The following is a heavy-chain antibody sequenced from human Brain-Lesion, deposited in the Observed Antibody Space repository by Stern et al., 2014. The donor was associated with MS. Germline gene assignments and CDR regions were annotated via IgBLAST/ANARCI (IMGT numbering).Heavy chain of an antibody. CDR3: ARHQLGYGYAYLRY. CDR2: VYYSGNT. D-gene: IGHD5-18*01. CDR1: GDSLSSSTFY. J-gene: IGHJ4*02. V-gene: IGHV4-39*01. Sequence: QLVQSGPGLVKPSDTLSLTCSVSGDSLSSSTFYWGWIRQPPGKGPGWIGGVYYSGNTYYHPSLKSRVTISVDTPKNQFSLRLPSVTAADTAVYYCARHQLGYGYAYLRYWGQGTLVTVSS.